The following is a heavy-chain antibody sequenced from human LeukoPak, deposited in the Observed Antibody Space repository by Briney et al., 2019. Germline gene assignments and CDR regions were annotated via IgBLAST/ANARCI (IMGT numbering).Heavy chain of an antibody. CDR2: ITGSIYFSGST. D-gene: IGHD3-10*01. Sequence: KSSETLSLTCTVSGGSISNYYWNWIRQPPGKGLEWIGYITGSIYFSGSTSYDPSLESRVTISVDTSKNQFSLTLNSVTAADTAVYYCARDSRDYGSGSCWDVWGQGTPVTVSS. V-gene: IGHV4-59*01. J-gene: IGHJ6*02. CDR1: GGSISNYY. CDR3: ARDSRDYGSGSCWDV.